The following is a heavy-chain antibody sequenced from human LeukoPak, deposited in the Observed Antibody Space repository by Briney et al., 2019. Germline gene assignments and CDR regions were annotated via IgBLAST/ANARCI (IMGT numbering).Heavy chain of an antibody. Sequence: PGGSLRLSCAASGFTFSSYAMSWVRQAPGKGLEWVSAISGSGGSTYYADSVKGRFTISRDNSKNTLYLQMNSLRAEDTAVYYCAKDHSPYCSSTSCHVPFDYWGQGTLVTVSS. D-gene: IGHD2-2*01. CDR3: AKDHSPYCSSTSCHVPFDY. CDR1: GFTFSSYA. V-gene: IGHV3-23*01. CDR2: ISGSGGST. J-gene: IGHJ4*02.